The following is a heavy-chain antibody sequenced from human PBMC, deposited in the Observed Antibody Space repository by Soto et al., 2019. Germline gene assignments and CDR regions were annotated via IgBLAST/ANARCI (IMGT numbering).Heavy chain of an antibody. V-gene: IGHV3-11*03. D-gene: IGHD6-13*01. CDR3: ARIIAAAGGRRYFDL. CDR1: GFTFSDYY. J-gene: IGHJ2*01. CDR2: INSSSTYT. Sequence: GGSLRLSCAASGFTFSDYYMSWIRRAPGKGLEWVSYINSSSTYTNYADSVKGRFTISRDNAKNSLYLQMNSLRAEDTAVYYCARIIAAAGGRRYFDLWGRGTPVTVSS.